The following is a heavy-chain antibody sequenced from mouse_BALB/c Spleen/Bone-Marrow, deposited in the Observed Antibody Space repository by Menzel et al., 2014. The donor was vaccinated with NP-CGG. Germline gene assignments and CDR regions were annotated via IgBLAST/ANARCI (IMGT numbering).Heavy chain of an antibody. Sequence: EVHLVESAGGLVKPGGSLKLSCAASGFAFSSYDMSWVRQTPEKRLEWVATISSGGSYTYYPDSVKGRFTISRDNARNTLYLQMSSLRSEDTALYYCVRRVQLDYWGQGTTLTVSS. CDR3: VRRVQLDY. J-gene: IGHJ2*01. CDR2: ISSGGSYT. V-gene: IGHV5-9*02. CDR1: GFAFSSYD.